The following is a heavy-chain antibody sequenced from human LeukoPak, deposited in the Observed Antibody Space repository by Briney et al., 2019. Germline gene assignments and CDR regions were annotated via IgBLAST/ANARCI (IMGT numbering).Heavy chain of an antibody. Sequence: SETLSLTCTVSGGSISSYYWSWIRQPPGKGLEWIGYIYYSGSPNYNPSLKSRVTISVDTSKNQFSLKLSSVTAADTAVYYCARRGSGSWWVFDYWGQGTLVTVSS. CDR3: ARRGSGSWWVFDY. CDR1: GGSISSYY. CDR2: IYYSGSP. J-gene: IGHJ4*02. V-gene: IGHV4-59*01. D-gene: IGHD6-19*01.